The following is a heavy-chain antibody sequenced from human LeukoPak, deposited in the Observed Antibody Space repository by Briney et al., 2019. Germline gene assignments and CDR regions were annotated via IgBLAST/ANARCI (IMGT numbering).Heavy chain of an antibody. CDR2: INPNSGGT. D-gene: IGHD6-6*01. CDR3: ARLKAFVWQLVQDYYYYMDV. J-gene: IGHJ6*03. CDR1: GYTFTGYY. V-gene: IGHV1-2*02. Sequence: ASVKVSCKASGYTFTGYYMHWVRQAPGQGLEWMGWINPNSGGTNYAQKFQGRVTMTRDTSISTAYMELSRLRSDDTAVYYCARLKAFVWQLVQDYYYYMDVWGKGTTVTVSS.